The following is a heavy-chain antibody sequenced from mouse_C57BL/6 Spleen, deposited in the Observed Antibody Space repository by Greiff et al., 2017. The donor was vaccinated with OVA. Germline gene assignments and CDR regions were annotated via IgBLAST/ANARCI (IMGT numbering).Heavy chain of an antibody. J-gene: IGHJ3*01. CDR2: IDPETGGT. Sequence: VQLQQSGAELVRPGASVTLSCKASGYTFTDYEMHWVKQTPVHGLEWIGAIDPETGGTAYNQKFKGKAILTADKSSSTAYMELRSLTSEDSAVYYCTKSGLRLFAYWGQGTLVTVSA. V-gene: IGHV1-15*01. D-gene: IGHD1-1*01. CDR3: TKSGLRLFAY. CDR1: GYTFTDYE.